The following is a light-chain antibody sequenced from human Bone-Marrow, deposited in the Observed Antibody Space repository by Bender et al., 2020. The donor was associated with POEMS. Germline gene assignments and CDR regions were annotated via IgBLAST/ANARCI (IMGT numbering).Light chain of an antibody. V-gene: IGLV1-40*01. CDR3: QSYDSSLRGWV. CDR1: SSNMGAGYG. CDR2: NNE. Sequence: QSVLTQPPSVSGAPGQTVTISCTGTSSNMGAGYGVNWYQQLPGTAPKLLIYNNENRPAGVPDRFSGSHSGSSPSLAVHGRQAGGEADYFCQSYDSSLRGWVCGGGPELPAL. J-gene: IGLJ3*02.